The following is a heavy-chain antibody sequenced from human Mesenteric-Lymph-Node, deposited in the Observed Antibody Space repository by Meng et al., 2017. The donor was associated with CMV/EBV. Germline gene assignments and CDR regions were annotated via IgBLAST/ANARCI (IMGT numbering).Heavy chain of an antibody. CDR3: ARGTGLRYFDWSLGEP. V-gene: IGHV1-2*02. CDR1: GYTFTGYY. Sequence: ASVKVSCKASGYTFTGYYMHWVRQAPGQGLEWMGWINPNSGGTNYAQKFQGRVTMTRDTSISTAYVELSRLRSDDTAVYYCARGTGLRYFDWSLGEPWGQGTLVTVSS. J-gene: IGHJ5*02. D-gene: IGHD3-9*01. CDR2: INPNSGGT.